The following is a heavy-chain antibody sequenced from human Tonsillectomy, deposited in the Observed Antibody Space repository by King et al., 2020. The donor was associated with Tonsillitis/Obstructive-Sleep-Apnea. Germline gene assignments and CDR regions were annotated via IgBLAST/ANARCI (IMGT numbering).Heavy chain of an antibody. D-gene: IGHD3-10*01. J-gene: IGHJ6*03. CDR1: GYTFTGYY. Sequence: HVQLVESGAEVKKPGASVKVSCKASGYTFTGYYMHWVRRAPGQGLEWMGRINPNSGGTNYAQKFQGRVTMTRDTSISTAYMGLSTLRADDTAVYYCAREAGPGSFYADFYYSYMDVWGKGTTVTVSS. CDR3: AREAGPGSFYADFYYSYMDV. CDR2: INPNSGGT. V-gene: IGHV1-2*06.